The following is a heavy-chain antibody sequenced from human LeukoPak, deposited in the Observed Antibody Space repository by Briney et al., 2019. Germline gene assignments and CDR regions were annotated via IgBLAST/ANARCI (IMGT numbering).Heavy chain of an antibody. CDR3: ARLGPIRYFDWLLSWFDP. V-gene: IGHV4-34*01. CDR1: GGSFSGYY. J-gene: IGHJ5*02. CDR2: INHSGST. D-gene: IGHD3-9*01. Sequence: SETLSLTCAGYGGSFSGYYWSWIRQPPGKGLKWIGEINHSGSTNYHPSLKSRVTISVDTSKNQFSLNLSSVTAADTAVYYCARLGPIRYFDWLLSWFDPWGQGTLVTVSS.